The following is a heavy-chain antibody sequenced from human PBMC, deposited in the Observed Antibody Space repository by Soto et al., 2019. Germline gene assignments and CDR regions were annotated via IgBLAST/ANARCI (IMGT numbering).Heavy chain of an antibody. CDR2: IYYSGST. CDR3: ARDGGSGNYPSYYFDY. CDR1: GGSISSGGSY. D-gene: IGHD3-22*01. J-gene: IGHJ4*02. V-gene: IGHV4-31*03. Sequence: SETLSLTCTVSGGSISSGGSYWSWIRQHPGKGLEWIGYIYYSGSTDYNPSLQSRVTISVDTSKNQFSLKLSFVTAADTAVYYCARDGGSGNYPSYYFDYWGQGTLVTVSS.